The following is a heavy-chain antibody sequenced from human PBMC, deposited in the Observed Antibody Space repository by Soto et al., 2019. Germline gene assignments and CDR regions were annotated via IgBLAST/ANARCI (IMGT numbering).Heavy chain of an antibody. CDR1: GGSISSYY. Sequence: SETLSLTCTVSGGSISSYYWSWIRQPPGKGLEWIGYIYYSGSTNYNPSLKSRVTISVDTSKNQFSLKLSSVTAADTAVYYCARARERQLVRRSFLKYYYYYMAVWGKGTTVTVSS. V-gene: IGHV4-59*01. CDR2: IYYSGST. J-gene: IGHJ6*03. D-gene: IGHD6-13*01. CDR3: ARARERQLVRRSFLKYYYYYMAV.